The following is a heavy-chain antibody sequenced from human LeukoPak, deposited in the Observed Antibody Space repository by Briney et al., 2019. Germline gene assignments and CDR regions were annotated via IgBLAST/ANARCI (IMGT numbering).Heavy chain of an antibody. Sequence: GGSLRLSCAASGLTFSDYWMSWVRQAPGKGLERVANINQDGSEKYYVDSVKGRFTISRDNAKNSLYLHMNSLRAEDTAVYYCARTYSSRKMFDPWGQGTLVTVSS. V-gene: IGHV3-7*01. D-gene: IGHD6-13*01. J-gene: IGHJ5*02. CDR3: ARTYSSRKMFDP. CDR1: GLTFSDYW. CDR2: INQDGSEK.